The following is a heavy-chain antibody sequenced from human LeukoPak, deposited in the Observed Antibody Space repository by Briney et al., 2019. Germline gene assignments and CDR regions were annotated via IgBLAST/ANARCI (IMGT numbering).Heavy chain of an antibody. CDR1: GFTFDDHG. D-gene: IGHD1-26*01. V-gene: IGHV3-20*01. Sequence: GGSLRLSCAASGFTFDDHGMSWVRQVPGKELEWVAGINWNGNSIGYADFMKGRFTISRDNAKNTLSLQMNGLRAEDTAFYHCARGKWELLLSYFDSWGQGILVTVSS. CDR3: ARGKWELLLSYFDS. J-gene: IGHJ4*02. CDR2: INWNGNSI.